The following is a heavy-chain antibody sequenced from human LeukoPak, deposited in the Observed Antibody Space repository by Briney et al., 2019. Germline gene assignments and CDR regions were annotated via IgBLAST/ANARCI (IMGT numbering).Heavy chain of an antibody. CDR1: GYTFTSYY. V-gene: IGHV1-2*06. CDR3: ARDRHSGNYYLDY. J-gene: IGHJ4*02. D-gene: IGHD1-26*01. CDR2: INPNSGGT. Sequence: ASVKVSCKASGYTFTSYYIHWVRQAPGQGLEWMGRINPNSGGTNYAQRFQGRVTMTRDTSINTAYMELGKLSSDDTAVYYCARDRHSGNYYLDYWGQGTLVTVSS.